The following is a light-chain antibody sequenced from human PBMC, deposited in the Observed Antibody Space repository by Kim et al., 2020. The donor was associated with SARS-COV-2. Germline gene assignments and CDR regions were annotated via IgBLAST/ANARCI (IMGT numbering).Light chain of an antibody. CDR3: CSYAGSSTSVV. CDR1: IHDVGSYKL. Sequence: HSITITCPGTIHDVGSYKLVSWYQQHPGKAPKLMIYEVSKRPSGVSTRFSGSKSGNTASLTISGLQAEDEADYYCCSYAGSSTSVVFGGGTQLTVL. V-gene: IGLV2-23*02. CDR2: EVS. J-gene: IGLJ2*01.